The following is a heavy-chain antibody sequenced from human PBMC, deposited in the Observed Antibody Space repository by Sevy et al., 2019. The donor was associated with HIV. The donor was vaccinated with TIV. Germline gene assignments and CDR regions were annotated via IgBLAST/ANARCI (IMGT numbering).Heavy chain of an antibody. CDR2: IRCSGGGT. D-gene: IGHD3-16*01. Sequence: GGSLRLSCAASGFTFSIYAMSWARQAPGKGLEWVSGIRCSGGGTYYADSVKGRFTISRDNSKNSLYLLMHSLRAEDAAVYYCAKDLTLGDVGGDFDYWGQGTLVTVSS. CDR3: AKDLTLGDVGGDFDY. V-gene: IGHV3-23*01. CDR1: GFTFSIYA. J-gene: IGHJ4*02.